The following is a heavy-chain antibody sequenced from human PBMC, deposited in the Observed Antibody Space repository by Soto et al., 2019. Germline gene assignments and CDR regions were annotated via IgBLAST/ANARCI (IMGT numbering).Heavy chain of an antibody. V-gene: IGHV4-59*12. CDR3: ARDYYDSSGYYSFDY. Sequence: SETLSLTCTVSGGSMSSYYWSWIRQPPGKGLEWIGYIYSSGSTNYNPSLKSRVTISVDTSKNQFSLKLSSVTAADTAVYYCARDYYDSSGYYSFDYWGQGTLVTVSS. CDR1: GGSMSSYY. CDR2: IYSSGST. D-gene: IGHD3-22*01. J-gene: IGHJ4*02.